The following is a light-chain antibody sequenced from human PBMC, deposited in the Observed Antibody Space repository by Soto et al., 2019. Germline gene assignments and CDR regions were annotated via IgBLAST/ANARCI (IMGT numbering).Light chain of an antibody. Sequence: QSVLTQPASVSGSPGQSITISCTGTSRDVGGYNYVSWHQQHPGKAPKVIITEVNNRPSGVSNRFSGSKSGNTASLTISGLQAEDEADYYCSSYVSSSTLVVFGGGTKLTVL. CDR1: SRDVGGYNY. CDR3: SSYVSSSTLVV. J-gene: IGLJ2*01. V-gene: IGLV2-14*01. CDR2: EVN.